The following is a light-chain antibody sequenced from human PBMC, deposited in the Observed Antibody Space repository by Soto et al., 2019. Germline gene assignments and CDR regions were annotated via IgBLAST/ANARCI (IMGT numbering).Light chain of an antibody. CDR2: GAS. V-gene: IGKV3-20*01. J-gene: IGKJ4*01. CDR1: QSVSSSY. Sequence: EIVLTQSPGTLSLSPGERATLSCRASQSVSSSYLAWYQQKPGQAPRLLIYGASSRATGIPDRFSGSGSGTVFTLTISRLEPEDFAVYYCQLTELTFGGGTKVEIK. CDR3: QLTELT.